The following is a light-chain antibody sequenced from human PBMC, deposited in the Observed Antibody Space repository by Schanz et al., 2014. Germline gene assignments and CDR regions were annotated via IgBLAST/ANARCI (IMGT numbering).Light chain of an antibody. CDR3: QQYNNWPPIT. CDR2: DAS. J-gene: IGKJ5*01. Sequence: EIVLTQSPATLSLSPGERATLSCRASQSISSFLAWYQQKPGQAPRLLIYDASTRATGIPARFSGGGSGTDFTLTISSLQSEDFAVYYCQQYNNWPPITFGQGTRLEIK. CDR1: QSISSF. V-gene: IGKV3-11*01.